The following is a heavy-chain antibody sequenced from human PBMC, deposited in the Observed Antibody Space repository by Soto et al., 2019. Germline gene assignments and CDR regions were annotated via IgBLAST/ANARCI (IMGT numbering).Heavy chain of an antibody. V-gene: IGHV1-18*01. CDR1: GYTFTSYG. CDR2: ISAYNGNT. CDR3: ALGRLYNWNSVEALDI. D-gene: IGHD1-7*01. Sequence: QVQLVQSGAEVKKPGASVKVSCTASGYTFTSYGITWVRQAPGQGLEWMGWISAYNGNTNYAQKLQGRVTMTTDKSTSTAYMELRSLRYDETAVYYCALGRLYNWNSVEALDIWGKGTMVTVSS. J-gene: IGHJ3*02.